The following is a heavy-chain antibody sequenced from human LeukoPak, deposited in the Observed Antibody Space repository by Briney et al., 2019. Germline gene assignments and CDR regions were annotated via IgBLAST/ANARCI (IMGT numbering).Heavy chain of an antibody. V-gene: IGHV3-23*01. CDR1: GFTFSSYA. CDR2: ISGSGGST. Sequence: GGSLRLSCAASGFTFSSYAMSWVRQAPGKGLEWVSAISGSGGSTYYADSVKGRFTISRDNSKNTLYLQMNSLRAEDTAVYYCAKDSGTSGRYRLQYHCGRDVWGQGTTVSVSS. CDR3: AKDSGTSGRYRLQYHCGRDV. J-gene: IGHJ6*02. D-gene: IGHD1-1*01.